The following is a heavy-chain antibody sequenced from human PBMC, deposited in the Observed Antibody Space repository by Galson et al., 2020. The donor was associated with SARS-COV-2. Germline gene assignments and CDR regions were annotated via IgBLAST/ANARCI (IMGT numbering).Heavy chain of an antibody. D-gene: IGHD3-3*01. V-gene: IGHV4-31*02. CDR2: IYYSGST. Sequence: IRQHPGKGLEWIGYIYYSGSTYYNPSLKSRVTISVDTSKNQFSLKLSSVTAADTAVYYCARGITIFGVVEVFDYWGQGTLVTVSS. J-gene: IGHJ4*02. CDR3: ARGITIFGVVEVFDY.